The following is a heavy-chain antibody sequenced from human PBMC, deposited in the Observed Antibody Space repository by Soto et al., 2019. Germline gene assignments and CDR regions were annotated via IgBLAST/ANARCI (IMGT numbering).Heavy chain of an antibody. V-gene: IGHV3-23*01. CDR3: VRHAKLTSVTANVGYYYGLDI. CDR1: GFIFSHYE. J-gene: IGHJ6*02. Sequence: EVQLLESGGGLVQPGGSLRLSCAASGFIFSHYETSWVPLAPGKGLEWVSVIGTSGGGTYYAGSVKGRFTISRDNSKNSVYREMSSLRAGDTALYMSVRHAKLTSVTANVGYYYGLDIWGPGTTVTISS. D-gene: IGHD2-21*02. CDR2: IGTSGGGT.